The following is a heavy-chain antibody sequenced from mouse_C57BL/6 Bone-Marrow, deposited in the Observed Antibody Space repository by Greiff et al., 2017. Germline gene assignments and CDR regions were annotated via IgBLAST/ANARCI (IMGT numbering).Heavy chain of an antibody. CDR1: GYTFTSYW. CDR3: ARTLPITTVVAPRGY. CDR2: INPSNGGT. J-gene: IGHJ2*01. Sequence: QVQLQQPGTELVKPGASVKLSCKASGYTFTSYWMHWVKQRPGQGLEWIGNINPSNGGTNYNEKFKSKATLTVDKSSSTAYMQLSSLTSEDSAVYYGARTLPITTVVAPRGYWGQGTTLTVSS. D-gene: IGHD1-1*01. V-gene: IGHV1-53*01.